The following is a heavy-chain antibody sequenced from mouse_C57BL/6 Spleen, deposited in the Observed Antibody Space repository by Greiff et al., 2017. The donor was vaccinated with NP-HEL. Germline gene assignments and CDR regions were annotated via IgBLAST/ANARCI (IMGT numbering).Heavy chain of an antibody. V-gene: IGHV14-4*01. CDR1: GFNIKDDY. CDR3: TTTVGGYFDY. CDR2: IDPENGDT. J-gene: IGHJ2*01. Sequence: EVHLVESGAELVRPGASVKLSCTASGFNIKDDYMHWVKQRPEQGLEWIGWIDPENGDTEYASKFQGKATITADTSSNTAYLQLSSLTSEDTAVYYCTTTVGGYFDYWGQGTTLTVSS. D-gene: IGHD1-1*01.